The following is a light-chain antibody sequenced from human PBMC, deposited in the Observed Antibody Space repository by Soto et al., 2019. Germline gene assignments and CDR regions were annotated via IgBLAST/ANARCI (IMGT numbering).Light chain of an antibody. CDR2: EGT. Sequence: QSVLTQPASVSGSPGQSITISCTGTSSDVGSYDLVSWFQHHPGEAPKLMIYEGTKRPSGVSNRFSGSKSGNTASLTISGLQTEDEADYYCCSYSGSDTMIFGGGTKLTV. CDR3: CSYSGSDTMI. CDR1: SSDVGSYDL. J-gene: IGLJ2*01. V-gene: IGLV2-23*01.